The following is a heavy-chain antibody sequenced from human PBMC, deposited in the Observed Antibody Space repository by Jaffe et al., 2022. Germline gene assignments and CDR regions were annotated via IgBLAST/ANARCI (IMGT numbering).Heavy chain of an antibody. CDR1: GYTFTGYY. J-gene: IGHJ5*02. Sequence: QVQLVQSGAEVKKPGASVKVSCKASGYTFTGYYMHWVRQAPGQGLEWMGWINPNSGGTNYAQKFQGRVTMTRDTSISTAYMELSRLRSDDTAVYYCARRVVVVVAATRGGWFDPWGQGTLVTVSS. CDR2: INPNSGGT. CDR3: ARRVVVVVAATRGGWFDP. D-gene: IGHD2-15*01. V-gene: IGHV1-2*02.